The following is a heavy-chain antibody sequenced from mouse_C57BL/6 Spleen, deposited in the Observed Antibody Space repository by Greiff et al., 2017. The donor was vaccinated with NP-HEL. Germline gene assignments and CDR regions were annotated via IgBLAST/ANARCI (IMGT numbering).Heavy chain of an antibody. D-gene: IGHD2-3*01. CDR3: ATYDGYYVGYFDY. J-gene: IGHJ2*01. CDR1: GYTFTDYY. CDR2: INPNNGGT. Sequence: EVHLQQSGPELVKPGASVKISCKASGYTFTDYYMNWVKQSHGKSLEWIGDINPNNGGTSYNQKFKGKATLTVDKSSSTAYMELRSLTSEDSAVYYCATYDGYYVGYFDYWGQGTTLTGSS. V-gene: IGHV1-26*01.